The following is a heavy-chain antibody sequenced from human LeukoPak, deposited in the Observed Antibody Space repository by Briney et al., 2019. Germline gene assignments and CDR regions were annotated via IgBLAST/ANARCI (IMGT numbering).Heavy chain of an antibody. CDR3: ASLTYYDSGQFDF. CDR1: SGSVSSGSYF. CDR2: IYYSGST. Sequence: SETLSLTCTASSGSVSSGSYFWSWLRQPPGKGLEWIGYIYYSGSTNYNPSLKSRVTISIDTSENQFSLSLSSVTAADTAFYYCASLTYYDSGQFDFWGQGALVTVSS. J-gene: IGHJ4*02. V-gene: IGHV4-61*01. D-gene: IGHD3-10*01.